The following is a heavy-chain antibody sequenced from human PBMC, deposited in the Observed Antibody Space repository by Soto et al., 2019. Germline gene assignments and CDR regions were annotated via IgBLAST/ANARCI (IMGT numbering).Heavy chain of an antibody. CDR2: IYYSGST. J-gene: IGHJ4*02. V-gene: IGHV4-30-4*01. Sequence: NPSETLSLTCTVSGGSISSGDYYWSWIRQPPGKGLEWIGYIYYSGSTYYNPSLKGRVTISVDTSRNQFSLKLSSVTAADTAVYYCARGRFGELFFDYWGQGTLVTVSS. CDR1: GGSISSGDYY. CDR3: ARGRFGELFFDY. D-gene: IGHD3-10*01.